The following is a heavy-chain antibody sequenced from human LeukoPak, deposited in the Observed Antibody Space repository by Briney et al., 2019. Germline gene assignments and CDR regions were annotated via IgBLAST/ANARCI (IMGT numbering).Heavy chain of an antibody. CDR3: ATVKPSYDFWSGYSF. J-gene: IGHJ4*02. Sequence: ASVKVSCKVSGYTLTELSMHWVRQAPGKGLEWMGGFDPEDGETIYAQKFQGRVTMTEDTSTDTVYMELSSLRSEDTAVYYCATVKPSYDFWSGYSFWGQGTLVTVSS. V-gene: IGHV1-24*01. D-gene: IGHD3-3*01. CDR1: GYTLTELS. CDR2: FDPEDGET.